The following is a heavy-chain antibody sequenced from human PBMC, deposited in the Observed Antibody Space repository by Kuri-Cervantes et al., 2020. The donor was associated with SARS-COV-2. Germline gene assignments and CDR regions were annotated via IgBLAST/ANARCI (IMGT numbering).Heavy chain of an antibody. CDR2: IWYDGSNK. D-gene: IGHD3-10*01. Sequence: LSLTCAASGFTFSSYWMHWVRQAPGKGLEWVAVIWYDGSNKYYADSVKGRFTISRDNSKNTLYLQMNSLRAEDTAVYYCASYRITMGAFDIWGQGTMVTVSS. J-gene: IGHJ3*02. CDR1: GFTFSSYW. V-gene: IGHV3-33*08. CDR3: ASYRITMGAFDI.